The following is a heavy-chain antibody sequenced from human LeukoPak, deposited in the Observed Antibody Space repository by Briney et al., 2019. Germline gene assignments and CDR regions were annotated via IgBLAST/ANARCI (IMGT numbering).Heavy chain of an antibody. D-gene: IGHD3-10*01. CDR3: AAYSGLILHY. CDR2: FDPADDEI. V-gene: IGHV1-24*01. CDR1: GYSLTELS. Sequence: ASVKVSCKVSGYSLTELSMHWVRQAPGKGLEWIGGFDPADDEIVYAQRFQGRVSMTEDTSTDTAYMELSSLRSDDTAVYYCAAYSGLILHYWGQGTLVTVSS. J-gene: IGHJ4*02.